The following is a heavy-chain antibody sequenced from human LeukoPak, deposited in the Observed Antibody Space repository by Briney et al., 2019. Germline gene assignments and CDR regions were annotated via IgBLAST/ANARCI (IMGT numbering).Heavy chain of an antibody. CDR1: GASISSYY. D-gene: IGHD3-9*01. J-gene: IGHJ4*02. CDR2: IYFSGST. Sequence: SETLSLTCTVSGASISSYYWSWIRQPPGKGLEWIGYIYFSGSTNYNPSLKSRVTISVDTSKNQFSLKLSSVTAADTAVYYCARDGGKGWLWFDYWGQGTLVTVSS. CDR3: ARDGGKGWLWFDY. V-gene: IGHV4-59*01.